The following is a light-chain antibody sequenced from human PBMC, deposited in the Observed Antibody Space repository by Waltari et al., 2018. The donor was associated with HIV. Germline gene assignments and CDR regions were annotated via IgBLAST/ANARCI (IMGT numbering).Light chain of an antibody. CDR2: DDS. CDR3: QVWDSSSDHVV. Sequence: SYVLTQPPSVSVAPGQTARITCGGNKIGSKSVHWYQQKKGQAPVLVVYDDSDRPSGIPERFSGSNSGNTATLTISRVEAGDEADYYCQVWDSSSDHVVFGGGTKLTVL. J-gene: IGLJ2*01. CDR1: KIGSKS. V-gene: IGLV3-21*02.